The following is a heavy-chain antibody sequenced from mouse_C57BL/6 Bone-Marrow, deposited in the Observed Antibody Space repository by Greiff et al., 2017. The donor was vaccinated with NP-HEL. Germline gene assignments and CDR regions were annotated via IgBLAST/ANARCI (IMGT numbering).Heavy chain of an antibody. Sequence: VQLQQSGAELVRPGTSVKVSCKASGYAFPNYLIEWVKQRPGQGLEWIGVINPGSGGTNYNEKFKGKATMTADKSSSTAYMQLSSLTSEDSAVYFCASYAWFAYWGQGTLVTVSA. CDR3: ASYAWFAY. D-gene: IGHD1-1*01. CDR1: GYAFPNYL. CDR2: INPGSGGT. V-gene: IGHV1-54*01. J-gene: IGHJ3*01.